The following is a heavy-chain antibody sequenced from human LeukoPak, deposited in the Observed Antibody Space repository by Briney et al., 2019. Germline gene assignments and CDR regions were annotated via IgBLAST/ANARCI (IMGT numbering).Heavy chain of an antibody. Sequence: GGSLRLSCAASGFTVSTYYMSWVRQAPGKGLEWVSVIYSGGNTYYAESVKGRFTISRDNSKNTVSLQMNSLRAEDTAMYYCARGRFDSDSYIFDYWGQGTLVTVSS. V-gene: IGHV3-53*01. D-gene: IGHD3-16*02. CDR1: GFTVSTYY. CDR3: ARGRFDSDSYIFDY. J-gene: IGHJ4*02. CDR2: IYSGGNT.